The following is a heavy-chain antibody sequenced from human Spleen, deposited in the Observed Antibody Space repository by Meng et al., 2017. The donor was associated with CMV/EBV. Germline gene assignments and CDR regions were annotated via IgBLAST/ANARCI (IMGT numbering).Heavy chain of an antibody. CDR1: GFTFSSYA. J-gene: IGHJ6*02. V-gene: IGHV3-23*01. Sequence: GGSLRLSCAASGFTFSSYAMNWVRQAPGKGLEWVSAIRGSGGSTNYADSVKGRFTISRDNSKNTLYLQMNSLTAEDTAVYYCAKPGGSRTNYYYYGMDVWGQGTTVTVSS. CDR2: IRGSGGST. CDR3: AKPGGSRTNYYYYGMDV. D-gene: IGHD3-16*01.